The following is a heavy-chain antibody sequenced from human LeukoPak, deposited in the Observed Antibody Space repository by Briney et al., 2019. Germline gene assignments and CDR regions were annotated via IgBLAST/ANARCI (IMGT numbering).Heavy chain of an antibody. CDR2: INHSGST. CDR3: AREGPPYYGSGTFDY. J-gene: IGHJ4*02. V-gene: IGHV4-34*01. Sequence: PSETLSLTCAVYGGSFSGYYWSWIRQPPGKGLEWIGEINHSGSTNYNPSLKSRVTISVDTSKNQFSLKLSSVTAADTAVYYCAREGPPYYGSGTFDYWGQGTLVTVSS. CDR1: GGSFSGYY. D-gene: IGHD3-10*01.